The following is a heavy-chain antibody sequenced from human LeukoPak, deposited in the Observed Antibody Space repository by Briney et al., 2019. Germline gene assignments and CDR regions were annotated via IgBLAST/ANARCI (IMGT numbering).Heavy chain of an antibody. Sequence: GGSLRLSCAASGFTFDDYAMHWVRQAPGKGLEWVSGISWNSGSIGYADSVKGRFTISRDNAKNSLYLQMNSLRAEDTAVYYCAKDRGPGPIDYWGQGTLVTVSS. V-gene: IGHV3-9*01. D-gene: IGHD3-10*01. CDR2: ISWNSGSI. CDR3: AKDRGPGPIDY. CDR1: GFTFDDYA. J-gene: IGHJ4*02.